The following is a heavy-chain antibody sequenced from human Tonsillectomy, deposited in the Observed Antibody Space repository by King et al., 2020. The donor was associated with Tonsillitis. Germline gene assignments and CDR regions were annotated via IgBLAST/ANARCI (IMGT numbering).Heavy chain of an antibody. Sequence: VQLVESGGGVVQPGRSLRLSWAASRFTFSSYAMYCVRQVPGKGLGGVAGISYDGSNKYYADSWKGRFTVSRDNSKNTLCLQMTNLRAEDTAVYYCASGGYCSSISCFRGDYYYHTMDVWGQGTTVTVSS. V-gene: IGHV3-30-3*01. CDR3: ASGGYCSSISCFRGDYYYHTMDV. J-gene: IGHJ6*01. D-gene: IGHD2-2*01. CDR1: RFTFSSYA. CDR2: ISYDGSNK.